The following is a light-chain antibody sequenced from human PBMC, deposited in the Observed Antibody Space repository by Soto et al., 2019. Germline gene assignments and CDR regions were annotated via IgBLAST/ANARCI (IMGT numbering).Light chain of an antibody. V-gene: IGKV3-20*01. J-gene: IGKJ2*01. CDR3: QQYGSSPPYT. Sequence: EVVLTQSPGTLSLSRGERASLSCRASQSVSNNYLAWYQKKPGQSPKLLIFGSSDRATGIPHRFSGSGSGTDFTLTISRLEPEDFAVYYCQQYGSSPPYTFGQGTKLEIK. CDR2: GSS. CDR1: QSVSNNY.